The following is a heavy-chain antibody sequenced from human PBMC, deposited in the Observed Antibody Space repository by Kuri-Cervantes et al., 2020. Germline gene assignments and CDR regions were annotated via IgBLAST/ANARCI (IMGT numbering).Heavy chain of an antibody. J-gene: IGHJ5*02. V-gene: IGHV6-1*01. CDR1: GDNVSTNSAA. Sequence: SETLSLTCVISGDNVSTNSAAWTWIRQSPWRGLEWLGRTYYRSKWYNDYAVSVKSRITINPDTSKNQFSLQLNSVTPEDTAVYYCASTGDPYPGNWNHGSWFDPWGQGTLVTVSS. CDR2: TYYRSKWYN. CDR3: ASTGDPYPGNWNHGSWFDP. D-gene: IGHD1-14*01.